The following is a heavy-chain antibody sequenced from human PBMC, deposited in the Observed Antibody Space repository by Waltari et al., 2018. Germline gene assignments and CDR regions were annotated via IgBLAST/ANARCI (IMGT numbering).Heavy chain of an antibody. D-gene: IGHD2-2*01. CDR2: IYYSGST. CDR3: ARHVSGYCSSTSCHSDY. V-gene: IGHV4-39*01. CDR1: GGSISSSSYY. J-gene: IGHJ4*02. Sequence: QLQLQESGPGLVKPSETLSLICTVSGGSISSSSYYWGWIRQPPGEGLEWIGSIYYSGSTYYNPSRKSRVTISVETSKNQFSLKLSSVTAADTAVYYCARHVSGYCSSTSCHSDYWGQGTLVTVSS.